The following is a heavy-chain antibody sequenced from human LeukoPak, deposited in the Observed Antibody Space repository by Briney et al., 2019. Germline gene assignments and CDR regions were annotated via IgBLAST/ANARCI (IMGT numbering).Heavy chain of an antibody. CDR1: GDSISSTSYY. J-gene: IGHJ6*03. CDR3: ARGRDFWGAETNYYYYMDV. CDR2: IFYSGSA. Sequence: PSETLSLTCIVSGDSISSTSYYWAWIRQPPGKGLEWIGMIFYSGSAYYTPSLRGRVTLSVDTSKNQFSLKLSSVTAADTAVYYCARGRDFWGAETNYYYYMDVWGKGTTVTVSS. V-gene: IGHV4-39*07. D-gene: IGHD3-16*01.